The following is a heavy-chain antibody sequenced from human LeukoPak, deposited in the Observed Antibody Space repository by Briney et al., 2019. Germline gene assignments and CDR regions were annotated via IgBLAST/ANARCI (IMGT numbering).Heavy chain of an antibody. V-gene: IGHV4-30-2*01. CDR3: ARGLRGYSYGYLI. CDR1: GGSISSGGYS. Sequence: SETLSLTCAVSGGSISSGGYSWSWIRQPPGKGLEWIGYIYHSGSTYYNPSLKGRVTISVDRSKNQFSLKLSSVTAADTAVYYCARGLRGYSYGYLIWGQGTMVTVSS. J-gene: IGHJ3*02. CDR2: IYHSGST. D-gene: IGHD5-18*01.